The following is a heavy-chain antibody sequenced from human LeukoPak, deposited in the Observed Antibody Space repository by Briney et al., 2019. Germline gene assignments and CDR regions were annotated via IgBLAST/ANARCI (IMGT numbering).Heavy chain of an antibody. Sequence: GASVKVSCKASGYTFTSYGISGVRQAPRQGLEWMGWISAYNGNTNYAQKLQGRVTMTTDTSTSTAYMELRSLRSDDTAVYYCAREGIAVAGRGDYFDYWGQGTLVTVSS. V-gene: IGHV1-18*01. D-gene: IGHD6-19*01. CDR3: AREGIAVAGRGDYFDY. J-gene: IGHJ4*02. CDR1: GYTFTSYG. CDR2: ISAYNGNT.